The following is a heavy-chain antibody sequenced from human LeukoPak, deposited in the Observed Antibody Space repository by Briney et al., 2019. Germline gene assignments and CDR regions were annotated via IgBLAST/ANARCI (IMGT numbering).Heavy chain of an antibody. V-gene: IGHV1-18*01. J-gene: IGHJ4*02. CDR1: GYTFTSYG. Sequence: ASVKVSCKASGYTFTSYGISWVRQAPGQGLEWMGWISAYNGNTNYAQKLQGRVTMTTDTSTSTAYMELRSLRSDDTAVYYCARSQRDYDYVWGSFPIDYWGQGTLVTASS. CDR2: ISAYNGNT. D-gene: IGHD3-16*01. CDR3: ARSQRDYDYVWGSFPIDY.